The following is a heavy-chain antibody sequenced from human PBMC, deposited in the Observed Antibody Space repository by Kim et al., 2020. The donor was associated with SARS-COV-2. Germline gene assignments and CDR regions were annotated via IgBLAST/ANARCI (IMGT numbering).Heavy chain of an antibody. CDR1: GFTFSSYG. V-gene: IGHV3-30*18. J-gene: IGHJ4*02. D-gene: IGHD3-3*01. CDR3: AKEETYYDFWSGPLIDY. CDR2: ISYDGSNK. Sequence: GGSLRLSCAASGFTFSSYGMHWVRQAPGKGLEWVAIISYDGSNKYYADSVKGRFTISRDNSKNTLYLQMNSLRAEDTAVYYCAKEETYYDFWSGPLIDYWGQRNLGTVSS.